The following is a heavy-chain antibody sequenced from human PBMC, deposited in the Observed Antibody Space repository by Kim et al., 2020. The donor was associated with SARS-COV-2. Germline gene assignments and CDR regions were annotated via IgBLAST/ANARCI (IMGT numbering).Heavy chain of an antibody. D-gene: IGHD2-8*01. Sequence: SYIYYADSVKGRFTISRDNAKTSLYLQMNSLGAEDTAVYYCARGGGVSNYWGQGTLVTVSS. J-gene: IGHJ4*02. CDR2: SYI. CDR3: ARGGGVSNY. V-gene: IGHV3-21*01.